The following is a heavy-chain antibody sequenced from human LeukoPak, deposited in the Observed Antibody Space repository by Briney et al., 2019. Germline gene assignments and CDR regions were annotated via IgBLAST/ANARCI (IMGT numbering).Heavy chain of an antibody. V-gene: IGHV2-5*02. CDR1: GFSLTTSGVG. Sequence: KESGPTLVKPTQTLTLTCTFSGFSLTTSGVGVGWIRQPPGKALEWLAIIYWDGDKRYSPSLKTRLTITKDTSKNQVVLTMTNVDPVDTATYFCAHTRADDTIFGVVIAFYDYWGQGILVTVSS. J-gene: IGHJ4*02. CDR3: AHTRADDTIFGVVIAFYDY. CDR2: IYWDGDK. D-gene: IGHD3-3*01.